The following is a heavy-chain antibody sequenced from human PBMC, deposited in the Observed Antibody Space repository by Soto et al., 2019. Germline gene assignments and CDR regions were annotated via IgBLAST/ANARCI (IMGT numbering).Heavy chain of an antibody. Sequence: PGGSLRLSCAASGFTFNSYSVNWVRQAPGKGLEWVASISSGSVHIDFADSVKGRFTISRDDVTNSVSLQMDSLRVEDTGIYYCARYDAFKAFDLWGQGTMRTVS. CDR3: ARYDAFKAFDL. CDR2: ISSGSVHI. J-gene: IGHJ3*01. D-gene: IGHD1-1*01. CDR1: GFTFNSYS. V-gene: IGHV3-21*01.